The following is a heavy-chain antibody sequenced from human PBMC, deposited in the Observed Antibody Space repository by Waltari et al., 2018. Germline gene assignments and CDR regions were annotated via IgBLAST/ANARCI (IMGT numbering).Heavy chain of an antibody. J-gene: IGHJ3*02. CDR2: IIPILGIA. CDR3: ARGTTVAGNAFDI. CDR1: GGTFSSYA. D-gene: IGHD6-19*01. V-gene: IGHV1-69*04. Sequence: QVQLVQSGAEVKKPGSSVKVSCKASGGTFSSYALSWVRQAPGQGLEWMGRIIPILGIANYAQKFQGRVTITADKSTSTAYMELSSLRSEDTAVYYCARGTTVAGNAFDIWGQGTMVTVSS.